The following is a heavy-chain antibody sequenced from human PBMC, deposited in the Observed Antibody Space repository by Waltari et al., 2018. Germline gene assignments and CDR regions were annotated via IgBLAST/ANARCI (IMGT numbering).Heavy chain of an antibody. CDR1: GFTFSSYA. D-gene: IGHD1-20*01. CDR2: IYSGGSST. CDR3: AKAPLNWNRWFDP. J-gene: IGHJ5*02. V-gene: IGHV3-23*03. Sequence: EVQLLESGGGLVQPGGSLRLSCAASGFTFSSYAMSWVRQAPGKGLEWVSVIYSGGSSTYYADSVKGRFTISRDNSKNTLYLQMNSLRAEDTAVYYCAKAPLNWNRWFDPWGQGTLVTVSS.